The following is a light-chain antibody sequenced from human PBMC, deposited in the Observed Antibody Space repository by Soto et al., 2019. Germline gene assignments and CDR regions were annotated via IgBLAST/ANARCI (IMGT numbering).Light chain of an antibody. CDR1: QDIHNY. J-gene: IGKJ1*01. Sequence: AVLLTQSPSSFSASTGDRATITCRASQDIHNYLAWYQQVPGKAPKLLLYAASILQTGVPSRFSGSGSGTDFTLTIDGLQSEDFETYFCQNYYNYPWTFGQGTTVE. V-gene: IGKV1-8*01. CDR3: QNYYNYPWT. CDR2: AAS.